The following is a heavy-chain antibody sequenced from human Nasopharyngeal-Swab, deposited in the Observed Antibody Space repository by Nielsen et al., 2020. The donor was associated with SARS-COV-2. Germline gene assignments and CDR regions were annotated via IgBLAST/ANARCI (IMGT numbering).Heavy chain of an antibody. CDR2: INQDGSTK. V-gene: IGHV3-7*01. J-gene: IGHJ2*01. CDR1: GFTFRTHW. Sequence: GGSLRPSCAASGFTFRTHWMNWVRQAPGKGLEWVANINQDGSTKYYMDSVKGRFTISRDNAKNSLYLQMNSLRAEDTAVYYCARAREEFLWYFDLWGRGTLVTVSS. CDR3: ARAREEFLWYFDL. D-gene: IGHD3-10*01.